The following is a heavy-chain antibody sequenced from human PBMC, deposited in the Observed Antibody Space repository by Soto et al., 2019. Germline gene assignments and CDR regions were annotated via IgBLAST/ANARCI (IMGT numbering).Heavy chain of an antibody. Sequence: TLSLTCTVSGGSVSSGAYYWTWIRQRPGKGLEWIGYIYYSGSTYYSPSLKSRLSISLDTSKNQFSLRLSSVTAADTAMYYCARARLRAVYAFDIWGQGAMVTVSS. V-gene: IGHV4-31*03. CDR1: GGSVSSGAYY. CDR2: IYYSGST. D-gene: IGHD5-12*01. CDR3: ARARLRAVYAFDI. J-gene: IGHJ3*02.